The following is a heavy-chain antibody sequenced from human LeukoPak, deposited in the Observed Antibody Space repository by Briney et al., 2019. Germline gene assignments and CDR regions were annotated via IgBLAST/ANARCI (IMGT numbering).Heavy chain of an antibody. CDR3: ARGLRKWLRDPFNY. D-gene: IGHD5-12*01. J-gene: IGHJ4*02. Sequence: PSETLSLTCAVSGESFSGYYWSWIRQPPGKGPEWIGEINHSGSTNYNPSLKSRVTISLDTSNNQFSLRLSSLTAADTAVYYCARGLRKWLRDPFNYWGQGTLVTVSS. V-gene: IGHV4-34*01. CDR1: GESFSGYY. CDR2: INHSGST.